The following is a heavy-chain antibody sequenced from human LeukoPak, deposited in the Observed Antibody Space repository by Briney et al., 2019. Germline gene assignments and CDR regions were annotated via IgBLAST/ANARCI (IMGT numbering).Heavy chain of an antibody. J-gene: IGHJ6*03. CDR2: INPNSGGT. D-gene: IGHD3-10*01. V-gene: IGHV1-2*02. CDR1: GYTFTGYY. Sequence: ASVKVSCKASGYTFTGYYMHWVRQAPGQGLEWMGWINPNSGGTNYAQKFQGRVTMTRDTSISTAYMELSRLRSDDTAVYYCATDHASLHGPGRYYYYYMDVWGKGTTVTVSS. CDR3: ATDHASLHGPGRYYYYYMDV.